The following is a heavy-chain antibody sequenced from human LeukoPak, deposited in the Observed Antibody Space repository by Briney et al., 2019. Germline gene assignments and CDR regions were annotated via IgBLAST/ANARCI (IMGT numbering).Heavy chain of an antibody. CDR2: ILYDGSNK. D-gene: IGHD5-12*01. CDR3: AKDFSDIVATIGGCADY. V-gene: IGHV3-30*18. CDR1: GFTFSSYG. Sequence: GRSLRLSCAASGFTFSSYGMHWVRQAPGKGLEWVAVILYDGSNKYYPDSVKGRFTISRDNSKNTLYLQMNSLRAEDTDVYYCAKDFSDIVATIGGCADYWGQGTLVTVSS. J-gene: IGHJ4*02.